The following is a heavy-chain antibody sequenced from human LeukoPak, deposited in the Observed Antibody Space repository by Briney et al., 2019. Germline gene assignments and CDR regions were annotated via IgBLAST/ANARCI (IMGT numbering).Heavy chain of an antibody. J-gene: IGHJ4*02. D-gene: IGHD5-18*01. Sequence: SETLSLTCTVSGVSISSYYWSWIRQPPGKGLEWIGYIYYGGSTNYNPSLKSRVTISVDTSKNQFSLKLSSVTAADTAVYYCARSLGYSYGIDYWGQGTLVTVSS. CDR2: IYYGGST. CDR3: ARSLGYSYGIDY. CDR1: GVSISSYY. V-gene: IGHV4-59*01.